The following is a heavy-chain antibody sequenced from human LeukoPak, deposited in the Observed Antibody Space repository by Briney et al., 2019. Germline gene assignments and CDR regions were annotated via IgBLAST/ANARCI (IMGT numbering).Heavy chain of an antibody. V-gene: IGHV4-30-4*07. Sequence: PSETLSLTCAVSGGSISSSTYCWGWLRQPPGRGREWFGYIYYSGTTYYNPSLKSRVTISVDTSKTQSSLKLSSVTAADTAVYYCARDGTYYYAFDIWGQGTMVTVSS. CDR1: GGSISSSTYC. D-gene: IGHD3-10*01. CDR3: ARDGTYYYAFDI. CDR2: IYYSGTT. J-gene: IGHJ3*02.